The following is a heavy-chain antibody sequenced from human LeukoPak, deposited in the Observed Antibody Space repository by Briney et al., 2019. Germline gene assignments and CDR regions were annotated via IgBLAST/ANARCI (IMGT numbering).Heavy chain of an antibody. CDR1: GYTFTSYG. CDR2: ISAYNGNT. Sequence: GASVKVSCKASGYTFTSYGISWVRQAPGQGLEWMGWISAYNGNTNYAQKLQGRVTMTTDTSTSTAYMELRNLRSDDTAVYYCARDIRPRLYDSSGSNWFDPWGQGTLVTVSS. D-gene: IGHD3-22*01. V-gene: IGHV1-18*01. CDR3: ARDIRPRLYDSSGSNWFDP. J-gene: IGHJ5*02.